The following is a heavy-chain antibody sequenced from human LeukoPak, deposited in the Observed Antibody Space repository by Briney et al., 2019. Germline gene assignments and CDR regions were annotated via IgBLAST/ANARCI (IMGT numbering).Heavy chain of an antibody. CDR3: ASSTYCSGGSCYPNWFDP. CDR1: GGSISSGGYS. V-gene: IGHV4-30-2*01. D-gene: IGHD2-15*01. Sequence: SETLSLTCAVSGGSISSGGYSWSWIRQPPGKGLEWIGYIYHSGSTYYNPSLKSRVTISVDRSKNQFSLKLSSVTAADTAVYYCASSTYCSGGSCYPNWFDPWGQGTLVTVSS. J-gene: IGHJ5*02. CDR2: IYHSGST.